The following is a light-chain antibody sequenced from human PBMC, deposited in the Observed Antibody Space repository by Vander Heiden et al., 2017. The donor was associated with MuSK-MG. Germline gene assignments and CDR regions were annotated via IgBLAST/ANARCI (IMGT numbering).Light chain of an antibody. V-gene: IGLV6-57*03. CDR2: EDN. CDR3: QSYDGSNLV. Sequence: NFMLTQPHSVSESPGKTVTISCTRSSGGIASNYVQWYQQRPGSAPIIVIYEDNQRPSGVPDRFSGSIDSSSNSASLTISGLKTEDEAYYYCQSYDGSNLVFGGGTKLTVL. CDR1: SGGIASNY. J-gene: IGLJ2*01.